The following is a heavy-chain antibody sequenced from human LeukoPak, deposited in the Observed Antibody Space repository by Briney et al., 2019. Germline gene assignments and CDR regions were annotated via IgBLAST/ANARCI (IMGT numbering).Heavy chain of an antibody. J-gene: IGHJ4*02. V-gene: IGHV1-2*02. D-gene: IGHD3-22*01. CDR1: GYTFTGYY. CDR2: INPNSGGT. CDR3: AGDLAEGDSSGRTLFDY. Sequence: GASVKVSCKASGYTFTGYYMHWVRQAPGQGLEWMGWINPNSGGTNYAQKFQGRVTMTRDTSISTAYMELSRLRSDDTAVYYCAGDLAEGDSSGRTLFDYWGQGTLVTVSS.